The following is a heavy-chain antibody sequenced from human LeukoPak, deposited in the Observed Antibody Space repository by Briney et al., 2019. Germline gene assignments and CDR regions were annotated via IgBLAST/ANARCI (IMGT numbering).Heavy chain of an antibody. Sequence: SETLSLTCSVSGGSIGSSFWNWIRLSPGKALEWIGYISYSGRTNYSPSLKSRVTISIDTSKNQLSLTLTSVTAADTALYYCARDRSGTYYTFDVWGQGTMVSVSA. J-gene: IGHJ3*01. CDR1: GGSIGSSF. CDR2: ISYSGRT. CDR3: ARDRSGTYYTFDV. D-gene: IGHD1-26*01. V-gene: IGHV4-59*13.